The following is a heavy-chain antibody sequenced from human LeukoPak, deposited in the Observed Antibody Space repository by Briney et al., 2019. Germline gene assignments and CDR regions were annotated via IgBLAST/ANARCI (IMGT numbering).Heavy chain of an antibody. Sequence: GRSLRLSCAASGFTFSSYGMHWVRQAPGKGLEWVAFMWYDGSNKYYADSVKGRFTISRDNSKNTLYLQMNSLRAEDTAVYYCAKAPTYSGSHGYFDYWGQGTLVIVSS. CDR1: GFTFSSYG. D-gene: IGHD1-26*01. CDR3: AKAPTYSGSHGYFDY. CDR2: MWYDGSNK. J-gene: IGHJ4*01. V-gene: IGHV3-33*03.